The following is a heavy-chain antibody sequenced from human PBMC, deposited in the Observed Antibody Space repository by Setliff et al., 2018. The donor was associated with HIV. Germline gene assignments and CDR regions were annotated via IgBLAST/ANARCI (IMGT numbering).Heavy chain of an antibody. J-gene: IGHJ3*02. CDR2: IHPSGGST. D-gene: IGHD6-13*01. CDR1: GYTFTSYY. Sequence: ASVKVSCKASGYTFTSYYIHWVRQAPGQGLEWMGVIHPSGGSTSYAQSFQDRVTMTRDTSISTAYMELSRLRSDDTAVYYCARRGVFDAFDIWGQGTMVTVSS. V-gene: IGHV1-46*01. CDR3: ARRGVFDAFDI.